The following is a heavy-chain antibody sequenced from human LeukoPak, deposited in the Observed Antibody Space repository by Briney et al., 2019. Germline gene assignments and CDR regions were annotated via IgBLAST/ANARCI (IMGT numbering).Heavy chain of an antibody. CDR2: IYYSGST. CDR3: ARGYTAMVTEAVDV. D-gene: IGHD5-18*01. CDR1: GGSISSGGYY. Sequence: SETLSLTCTVSGGSISSGGYYWSWIRQHPGKGLEWIGYIYYSGSTYYNPSLKSRVTISVDTSKNQFSLKLSSVTAADTAVYYCARGYTAMVTEAVDVWGQGTTVTVSS. V-gene: IGHV4-31*03. J-gene: IGHJ6*02.